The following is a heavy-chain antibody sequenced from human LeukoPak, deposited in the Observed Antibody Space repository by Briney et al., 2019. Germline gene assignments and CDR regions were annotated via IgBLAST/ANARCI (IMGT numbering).Heavy chain of an antibody. CDR1: GFTFSDYY. Sequence: GGSLRLSCAASGFTFSDYYMSWIRQAPGKGLEWVSYISSSSYTNYADSVKGRFTISRDNAKNSLYLQMNSLRAEDTAVYYCARAPAPPHVLRYFDWLLPTFDYWGQGTLVTVSS. D-gene: IGHD3-9*01. CDR2: ISSSSYT. CDR3: ARAPAPPHVLRYFDWLLPTFDY. V-gene: IGHV3-11*06. J-gene: IGHJ4*02.